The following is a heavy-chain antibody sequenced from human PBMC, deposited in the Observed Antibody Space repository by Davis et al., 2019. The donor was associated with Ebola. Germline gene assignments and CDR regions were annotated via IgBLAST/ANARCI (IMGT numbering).Heavy chain of an antibody. D-gene: IGHD2-8*01. J-gene: IGHJ4*02. CDR2: ITGSSSSI. Sequence: PGGSLRLSCVASGFTFSSYRMNWVRQAPGKGLEWVSYITGSSSSIYYADSVKGRFTISRDNAKNSLYLQMSSLRDEDTAVYFCAREDMVYAVDYWGQGTLVTVSS. CDR3: AREDMVYAVDY. CDR1: GFTFSSYR. V-gene: IGHV3-48*02.